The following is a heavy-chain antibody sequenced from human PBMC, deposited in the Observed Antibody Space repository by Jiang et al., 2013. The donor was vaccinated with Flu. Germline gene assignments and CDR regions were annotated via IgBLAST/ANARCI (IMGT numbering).Heavy chain of an antibody. V-gene: IGHV3-64D*06. D-gene: IGHD3/OR15-3a*01. Sequence: GGGLVQPGGSLRLSCSASGFTFSRFAIYWVRQAPGKGLEYVSAISSDGGAPYYADSVKDRFTISRDNSKSTVYLQMSSLRPEDTAVYYCVKHQPCDDFWTGYFDYWGQGTLVTVS. CDR2: ISSDGGAP. J-gene: IGHJ4*02. CDR1: GFTFSRFA. CDR3: VKHQPCDDFWTGYFDY.